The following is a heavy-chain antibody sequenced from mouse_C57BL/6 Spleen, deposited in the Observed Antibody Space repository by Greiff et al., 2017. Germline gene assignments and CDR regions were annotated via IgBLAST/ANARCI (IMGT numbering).Heavy chain of an antibody. CDR2: IYPGEGDT. D-gene: IGHD2-5*01. J-gene: IGHJ1*03. V-gene: IGHV1-80*01. CDR1: GYAFSSYW. CDR3: ARKSNYDWYFDV. Sequence: QVQLQQSGAELVKPGASVKISCKASGYAFSSYWMNWVKQRPGKGLEWIGQIYPGEGDTNYNGKFKGKATLTADKSSSTAYMQLSSLTSEDSAVYFCARKSNYDWYFDVWGTGTTVTVSS.